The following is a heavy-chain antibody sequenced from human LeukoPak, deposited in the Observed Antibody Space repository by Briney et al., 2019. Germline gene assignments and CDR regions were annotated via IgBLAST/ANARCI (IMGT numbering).Heavy chain of an antibody. J-gene: IGHJ4*02. D-gene: IGHD3-10*01. CDR3: AGIAWISLWFLDY. V-gene: IGHV3-7*03. CDR2: INQDGSEK. CDR1: GFTFSTYW. Sequence: GGSLRLSCAASGFTFSTYWMSWVRQAPGKGLEWVANINQDGSEKYYVDSVKGRFTISRDNAKNSLYLQMNSLGAGDTAVYYCAGIAWISLWFLDYWGQGTLVTVSS.